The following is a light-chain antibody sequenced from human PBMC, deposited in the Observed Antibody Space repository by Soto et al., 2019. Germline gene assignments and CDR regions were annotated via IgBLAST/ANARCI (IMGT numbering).Light chain of an antibody. CDR3: QQYEASPWT. CDR2: ATS. Sequence: ENVLMQSPGTLSLSPGEGASLSCRASQRVTSTYFGWYQQKPGQSPRLIIYATSRRAAGVPDRFSGSGSGTDFTLSISRVEPEDFAVYYCQQYEASPWTFGQGTRLEIK. V-gene: IGKV3-20*01. J-gene: IGKJ1*01. CDR1: QRVTSTY.